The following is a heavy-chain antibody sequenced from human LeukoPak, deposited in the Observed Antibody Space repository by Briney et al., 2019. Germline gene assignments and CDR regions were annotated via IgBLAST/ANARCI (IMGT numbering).Heavy chain of an antibody. CDR2: IYPGDSDT. V-gene: IGHV5-51*01. CDR1: GYSFTSYW. Sequence: NRGESLKISCKGSGYSFTSYWIGWVRPMPGKGLEWMGIIYPGDSDTRYSPSFQGPVTISADKSSSTAYLQWSSLKASDTGMYYCARGGNHDYYYYYMDVWGKGTTITVSS. J-gene: IGHJ6*03. CDR3: ARGGNHDYYYYYMDV. D-gene: IGHD1-14*01.